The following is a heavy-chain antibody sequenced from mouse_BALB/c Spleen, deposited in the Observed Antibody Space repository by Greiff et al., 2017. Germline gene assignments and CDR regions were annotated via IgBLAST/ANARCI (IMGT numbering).Heavy chain of an antibody. CDR2: IDTSDSYT. CDR1: GYTFTDYW. Sequence: VQLQQSGAELVMPGASVKMSCKASGYTFTDYWMHWVKQRPGQGLEWIGAIDTSDSYTSYNQKFKGKATLTVDESSSTAYMQLSSLTSEDSAVYYCARYGSCEGGAYWGQGTLVTVSA. V-gene: IGHV1-69*01. CDR3: ARYGSCEGGAY. J-gene: IGHJ3*01. D-gene: IGHD1-1*02.